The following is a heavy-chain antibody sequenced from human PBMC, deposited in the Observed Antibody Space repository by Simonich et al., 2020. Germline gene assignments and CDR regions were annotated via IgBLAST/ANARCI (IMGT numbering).Heavy chain of an antibody. CDR2: IGTPGEH. J-gene: IGHJ5*02. V-gene: IGHV3-13*05. Sequence: EVQLVESGGVLVQHGGSLRLSCPASGFTFSSYDMHWVLQAKGKGRALDSAIGTPGEHYYPGSVKGRFTISRENAKNSLYLQMNSLRAGDTAVYYCARGGYSGSYNWFDPWGQGTLVTVSS. D-gene: IGHD1-26*01. CDR1: GFTFSSYD. CDR3: ARGGYSGSYNWFDP.